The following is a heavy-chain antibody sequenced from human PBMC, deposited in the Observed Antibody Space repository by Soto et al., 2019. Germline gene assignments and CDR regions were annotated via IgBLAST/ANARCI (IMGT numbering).Heavy chain of an antibody. CDR1: GFTFSNYA. V-gene: IGHV3-23*01. Sequence: GGSLRLSCAASGFTFSNYAMSWVRQAPGMGLEWVSSVGGDGGTYYTGSVQGRFTVSRDNSKNTLYLQMNGLRAEDTAVYYCAKDEKAVASGFFDLWGRGTLVTVSS. CDR3: AKDEKAVASGFFDL. CDR2: VGGDGGT. J-gene: IGHJ2*01. D-gene: IGHD6-19*01.